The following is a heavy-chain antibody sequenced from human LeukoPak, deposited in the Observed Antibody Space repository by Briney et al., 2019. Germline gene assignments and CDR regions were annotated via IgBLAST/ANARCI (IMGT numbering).Heavy chain of an antibody. V-gene: IGHV3-48*02. Sequence: GGSLRLSCAASGFTFSSYSMNWVRQAPGKGLEWVSYISSSSTIYYADSVKGRFTISRDNAKSSLYLQMNSLRDEDTAVYYCARSMGPLDYWGQGTLVTVSS. J-gene: IGHJ4*02. D-gene: IGHD3-16*01. CDR1: GFTFSSYS. CDR3: ARSMGPLDY. CDR2: ISSSSTI.